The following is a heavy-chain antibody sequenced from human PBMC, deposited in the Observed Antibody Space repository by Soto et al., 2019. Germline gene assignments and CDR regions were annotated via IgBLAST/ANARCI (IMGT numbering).Heavy chain of an antibody. D-gene: IGHD1-7*01. CDR2: FRGGGITT. J-gene: IGHJ5*02. V-gene: IGHV3-23*01. Sequence: EVQLLESGGGLVQPGGSLRLSCAAPGFTFSNYAMSWVRQAPGKGLEWVSTFRGGGITTYYADPVKGRFTISRDNSKITLYLQMNSLSVEDTAVYYCAKGGTGSIDWFDPWGQGTLVTVSS. CDR3: AKGGTGSIDWFDP. CDR1: GFTFSNYA.